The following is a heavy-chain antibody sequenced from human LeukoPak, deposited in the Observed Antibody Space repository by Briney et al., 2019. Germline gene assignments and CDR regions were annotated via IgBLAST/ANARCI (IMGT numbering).Heavy chain of an antibody. J-gene: IGHJ6*03. CDR1: GGSISSYY. V-gene: IGHV4-59*01. CDR2: IYYSGST. D-gene: IGHD6-13*01. CDR3: ARDGKAAAYYYYMDV. Sequence: SETLSLTCTVSGGSISSYYWSWIRQPPGKGLEWIGYIYYSGSTNYNPSLKSRVTISVDTSKNQFSLKLNSVTAADTAVYYCARDGKAAAYYYYMDVWGKGTTVTVSS.